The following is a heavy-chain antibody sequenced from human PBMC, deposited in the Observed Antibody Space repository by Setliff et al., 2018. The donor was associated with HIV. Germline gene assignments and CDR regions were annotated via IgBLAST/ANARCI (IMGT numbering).Heavy chain of an antibody. V-gene: IGHV1-3*01. CDR1: GYTFTNYA. D-gene: IGHD2-21*02. Sequence: GASVKVSCKASGYTFTNYAIHWVRQAPGQRLEWMGWINAGNGGTQYSQNFQGRVTITRDTSANIAYMEVTRLRSEDTAIYYCARNGCSGHSYFCEHDYWGQGTLVTVSS. CDR3: ARNGCSGHSYFCEHDY. CDR2: INAGNGGT. J-gene: IGHJ4*02.